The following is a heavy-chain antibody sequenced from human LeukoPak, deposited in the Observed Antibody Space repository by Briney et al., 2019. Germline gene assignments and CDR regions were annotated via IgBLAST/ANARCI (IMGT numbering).Heavy chain of an antibody. CDR1: GGSISSGGYY. CDR3: ARHYGP. D-gene: IGHD3-10*01. J-gene: IGHJ4*02. Sequence: SETLSLTCAVSGGSISSGGYYWSWIRQPPGKGLEWIGEINHSGSTNYNPSLKSRVTISVDTSKNQFSLKLNSVTATDTAVYYCARHYGPWGQGTLVTVSS. V-gene: IGHV4-39*01. CDR2: INHSGST.